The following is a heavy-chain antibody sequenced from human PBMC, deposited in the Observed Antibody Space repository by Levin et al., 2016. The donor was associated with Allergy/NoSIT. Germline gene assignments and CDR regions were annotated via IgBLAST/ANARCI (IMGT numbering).Heavy chain of an antibody. CDR3: AKDVAAAWYYFDY. V-gene: IGHV3-30*18. CDR2: ISYDGSNK. D-gene: IGHD6-13*01. CDR1: GFTFSSYG. Sequence: GESLKISCAASGFTFSSYGMHWVRQAPGKGLEWVAVISYDGSNKYYADSVKGRFTISRDNSKNTLYLQMNSLRAEDTAVYYCAKDVAAAWYYFDYWGQGTLVTVSS. J-gene: IGHJ4*02.